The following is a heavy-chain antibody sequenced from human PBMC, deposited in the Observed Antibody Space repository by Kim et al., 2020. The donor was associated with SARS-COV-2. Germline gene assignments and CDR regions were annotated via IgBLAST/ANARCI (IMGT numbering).Heavy chain of an antibody. J-gene: IGHJ4*02. D-gene: IGHD3-22*01. V-gene: IGHV3-53*04. CDR2: IYSGGNT. CDR1: GFTVRSNY. Sequence: GGSLRLSCAVSGFTVRSNYMTWVRQAPGKGLQWVSVIYSGGNTYYADSVKGRFTISRHNSKNTLYLQMNSLRAEDTAVYYCGRTEYSSGYYDDSWGQGTLVTVSS. CDR3: GRTEYSSGYYDDS.